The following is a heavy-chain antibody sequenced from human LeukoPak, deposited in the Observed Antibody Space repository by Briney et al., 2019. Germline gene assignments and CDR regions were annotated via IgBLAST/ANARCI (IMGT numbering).Heavy chain of an antibody. Sequence: SETLSLTCTVSGGSISSSSYYWGWIRQTPGKGLEWIGSIYYSGSTYYNPSLKSRVTISVDTSKNQFSLKLSSVTAADTAVYSCAREDSSSPHWGRGTLVTVSS. CDR2: IYYSGST. V-gene: IGHV4-39*07. D-gene: IGHD6-13*01. CDR1: GGSISSSSYY. J-gene: IGHJ4*02. CDR3: AREDSSSPH.